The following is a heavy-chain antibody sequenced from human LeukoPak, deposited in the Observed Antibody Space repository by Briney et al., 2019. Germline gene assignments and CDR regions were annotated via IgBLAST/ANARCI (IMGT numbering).Heavy chain of an antibody. CDR3: AKSGDSSGYYGEQKDY. D-gene: IGHD3-22*01. V-gene: IGHV4-38-2*02. Sequence: SSETLSLTCTVSGYSISSGYYWGWIRQPPGKGLEWIGSIYHSGSTYYNPSLKSRVTISVDTSKNQFSLKLSSVTAADTAVYYCAKSGDSSGYYGEQKDYWGQGTLVTVSS. J-gene: IGHJ4*02. CDR2: IYHSGST. CDR1: GYSISSGYY.